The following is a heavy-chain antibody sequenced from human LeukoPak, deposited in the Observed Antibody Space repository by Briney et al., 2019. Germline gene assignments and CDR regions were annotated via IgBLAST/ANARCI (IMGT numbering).Heavy chain of an antibody. CDR2: IYPGDSDT. Sequence: GESLKISCKGSGYSFTSYWIGWVRQMPGKGLEWMGIIYPGDSDTGYSPSFQGQVTISADKPISTAYLQWSSLKASDTAMYYCARQESVVAARSYGMDVWGQGTTVTVSS. J-gene: IGHJ6*02. CDR1: GYSFTSYW. V-gene: IGHV5-51*01. D-gene: IGHD2-15*01. CDR3: ARQESVVAARSYGMDV.